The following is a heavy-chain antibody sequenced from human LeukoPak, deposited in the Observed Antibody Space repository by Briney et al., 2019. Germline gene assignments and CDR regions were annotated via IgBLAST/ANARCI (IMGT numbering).Heavy chain of an antibody. CDR3: AREGGLLDTSSYWYFDL. D-gene: IGHD3/OR15-3a*01. V-gene: IGHV4-34*01. CDR2: INHRGST. CDR1: GGSFSGGSFSGYY. J-gene: IGHJ2*01. Sequence: SETLSLTCDVYGGSFSGGSFSGYYWSWIRQPPGKGLEWIGEINHRGSTNYNPSLKSRVTMSVDTSKNQFSLKLSSVTAADTAVYYCAREGGLLDTSSYWYFDLWGRGTLVTVSS.